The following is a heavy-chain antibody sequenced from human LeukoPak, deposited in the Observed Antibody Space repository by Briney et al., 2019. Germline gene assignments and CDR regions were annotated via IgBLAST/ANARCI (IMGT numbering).Heavy chain of an antibody. J-gene: IGHJ3*02. V-gene: IGHV3-21*01. CDR2: ISSSSSYI. CDR3: ARVHWGLSDAFDI. CDR1: GFTFSSYS. D-gene: IGHD7-27*01. Sequence: GGSLRLSCAASGFTFSSYSMNWVRQAPGKGLEWVSSISSSSSYIYYADSMKGRFTISRDNAKNSLYLQMNSLRAEDTAVYYCARVHWGLSDAFDIWGQGTMVTVSS.